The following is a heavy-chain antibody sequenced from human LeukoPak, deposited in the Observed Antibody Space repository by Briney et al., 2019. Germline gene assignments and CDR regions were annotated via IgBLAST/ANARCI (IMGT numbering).Heavy chain of an antibody. CDR3: ARATYDLLTGYYLDS. CDR1: GGSITSGRYY. CDR2: SYYGGST. J-gene: IGHJ4*02. D-gene: IGHD3-9*01. Sequence: SQTLSLTCSVSGGSITSGRYYWTWIRQYPEKGLEWIGYSYYGGSTHFKPSLKSRATISLDESKNQFSLNLTSATAADTAVYYCARATYDLLTGYYLDSWGQGTLVTVSS. V-gene: IGHV4-31*03.